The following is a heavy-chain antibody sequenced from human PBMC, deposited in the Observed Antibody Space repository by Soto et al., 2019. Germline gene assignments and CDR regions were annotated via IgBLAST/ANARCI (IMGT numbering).Heavy chain of an antibody. J-gene: IGHJ4*02. CDR2: IIPIFGTA. V-gene: IGHV1-69*06. D-gene: IGHD3-16*02. CDR1: GGTFSSYA. Sequence: GASVKVSCKASGGTFSSYAISWVRQAPGQGPEWMGGIIPIFGTANYAQKFQGRVTITADKSTSTAYMELSSLRSEDTAVYYCARVDRYGDYFDYWGQGTLVTVSS. CDR3: ARVDRYGDYFDY.